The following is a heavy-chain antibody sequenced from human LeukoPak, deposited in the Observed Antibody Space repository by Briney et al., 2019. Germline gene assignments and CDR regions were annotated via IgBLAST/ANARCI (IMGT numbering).Heavy chain of an antibody. D-gene: IGHD3-22*01. CDR2: IRADAVTT. CDR3: AKDGYDSSGYFRVLGAFDI. J-gene: IGHJ3*02. Sequence: GGSLRLSYATSGFIFSHHGMNWVRQAPGKGLEWVSGIRADAVTTYYADSVRGRFTISRDNAKNSLYLQMNSLRAEDTAVYYCAKDGYDSSGYFRVLGAFDIWGQGTMVTVSS. CDR1: GFIFSHHG. V-gene: IGHV3-48*01.